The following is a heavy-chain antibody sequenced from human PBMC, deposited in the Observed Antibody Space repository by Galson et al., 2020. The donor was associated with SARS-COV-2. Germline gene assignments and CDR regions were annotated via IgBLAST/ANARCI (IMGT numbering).Heavy chain of an antibody. Sequence: SGPTLVKPTQTLTLTCTFSGFSLDTSGMCVSWIRQPPGKALEWLALIDWDDDKYYSASLKSRLTISKGTSKNQVVFTMTNMDPVDTATYYCARIQGCGGDDYYYYGVDVWGQGTTVTVSS. J-gene: IGHJ6*02. CDR1: GFSLDTSGMC. V-gene: IGHV2-70*01. D-gene: IGHD2-21*02. CDR2: IDWDDDK. CDR3: ARIQGCGGDDYYYYGVDV.